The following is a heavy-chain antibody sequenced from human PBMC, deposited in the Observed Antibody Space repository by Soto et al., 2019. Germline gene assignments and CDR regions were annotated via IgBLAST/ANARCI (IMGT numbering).Heavy chain of an antibody. CDR3: ARVHLDYDILTGFGY. Sequence: GASVTVSCKASGYTFTSYGISWVRQAPGQGLEWMGWISAYNGNTNYAQKLQGRVTMTTDTSTSTAYMELRSLRSDDTAVYYCARVHLDYDILTGFGYWGQGTLVTVSS. V-gene: IGHV1-18*01. D-gene: IGHD3-9*01. J-gene: IGHJ4*02. CDR2: ISAYNGNT. CDR1: GYTFTSYG.